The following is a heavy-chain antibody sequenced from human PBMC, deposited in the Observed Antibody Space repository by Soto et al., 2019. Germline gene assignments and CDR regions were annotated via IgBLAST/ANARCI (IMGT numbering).Heavy chain of an antibody. CDR2: IYTSGST. CDR3: ARVGISSSWYKTLFYFDY. D-gene: IGHD6-13*01. J-gene: IGHJ4*02. V-gene: IGHV4-4*07. CDR1: GGSISSYY. Sequence: SETLSLSCTVSGGSISSYYGSWIRQPAGKGLEWIGRIYTSGSTNYNPSLKSRVTMSVDTSKNQFSLKLSSVTAADTAVYYCARVGISSSWYKTLFYFDYWGQGTLVTVSS.